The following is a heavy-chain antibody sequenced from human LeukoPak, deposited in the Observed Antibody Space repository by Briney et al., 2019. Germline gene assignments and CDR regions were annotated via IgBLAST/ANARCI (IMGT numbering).Heavy chain of an antibody. D-gene: IGHD5-18*01. CDR1: GFTFGSYT. J-gene: IGHJ4*02. CDR3: ARDLKPPGYSYGPPDY. CDR2: ISTSSSAK. V-gene: IGHV3-48*02. Sequence: GGSLRLSCEASGFTFGSYTMTWVRQAPGKGLEWVSYISTSSSAKYYADSVKGRFTISRDNAKNSLYLQMNSLRDEDTAVYYCARDLKPPGYSYGPPDYWGQGTLVTVAS.